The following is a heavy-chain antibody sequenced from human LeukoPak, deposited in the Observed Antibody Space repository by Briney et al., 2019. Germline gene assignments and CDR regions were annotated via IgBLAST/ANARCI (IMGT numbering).Heavy chain of an antibody. CDR1: GGTFSSYA. V-gene: IGHV1-69*05. D-gene: IGHD5/OR15-5a*01. Sequence: SVKVSCKASGGTFSSYAISWVRQAPGQGLERMGGIIPIFGTANYAQKFQGRVTITTDESTSTAYMELSSLRSGDTAVYYCARNPIFDSAFDYWGQGTLVTVSS. CDR2: IIPIFGTA. J-gene: IGHJ4*02. CDR3: ARNPIFDSAFDY.